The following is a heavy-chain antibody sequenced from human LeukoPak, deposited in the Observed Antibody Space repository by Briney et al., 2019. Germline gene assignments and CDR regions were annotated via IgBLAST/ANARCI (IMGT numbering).Heavy chain of an antibody. CDR3: ARDDPGDSVYYYYYMDV. CDR1: GGSFSGYY. Sequence: SETLSLTCAVHGGSFSGYYWSWIRQPPGKGLEWIGEINHSGSTNYNPSLKSRVTISVDTSKNQFSLKLSSVTAADTAVYYCARDDPGDSVYYYYYMDVWGKGTTVTVSS. D-gene: IGHD4-17*01. CDR2: INHSGST. J-gene: IGHJ6*03. V-gene: IGHV4-34*01.